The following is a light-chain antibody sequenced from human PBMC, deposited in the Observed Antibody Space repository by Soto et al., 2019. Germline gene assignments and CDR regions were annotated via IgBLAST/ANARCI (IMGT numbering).Light chain of an antibody. CDR1: SSDVGGYNY. CDR2: DVS. Sequence: SALTQPASVSGSPGQSITISCTGTSSDVGGYNYVSWYQQHPGKAPKLMIYDVSNRPSGVSNRFSGSKSGNTASLTISGLQAEDEADYYYSSYTSSSTRVVFGGGTKLTVL. V-gene: IGLV2-14*01. J-gene: IGLJ2*01. CDR3: SSYTSSSTRVV.